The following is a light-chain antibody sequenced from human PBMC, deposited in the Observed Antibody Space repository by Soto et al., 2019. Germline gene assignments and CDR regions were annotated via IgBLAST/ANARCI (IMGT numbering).Light chain of an antibody. CDR1: SSDVGGYNY. Sequence: QSVLTQPASVSGSPGQSITISCTGTSSDVGGYNYVSWYQQHPGKAPKLMIYDVSNRPSGVSNRFSGSKSGNTASLTISGLQAEDEADYYCSSYTSSSTLVVFGGATKVTVL. CDR3: SSYTSSSTLVV. CDR2: DVS. J-gene: IGLJ2*01. V-gene: IGLV2-14*01.